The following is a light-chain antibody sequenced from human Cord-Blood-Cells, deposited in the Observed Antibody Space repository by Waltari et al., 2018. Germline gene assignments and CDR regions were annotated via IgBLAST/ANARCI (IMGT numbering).Light chain of an antibody. Sequence: QSALTHPASVSGSPGQSITSSCTGTSSDAGSYNLVSWYQQHPGKAPKLMIYEVSKRPSGVSNRFSGSKSGNTASLTISGLQAEDEADYYCCSYAGSSTFKVFGGGTKLTVL. V-gene: IGLV2-23*02. CDR2: EVS. J-gene: IGLJ2*01. CDR1: SSDAGSYNL. CDR3: CSYAGSSTFKV.